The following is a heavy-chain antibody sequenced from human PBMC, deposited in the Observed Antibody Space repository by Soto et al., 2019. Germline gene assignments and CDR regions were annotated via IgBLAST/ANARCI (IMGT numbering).Heavy chain of an antibody. CDR1: GFTFSPFW. Sequence: EVQLVESGGGLVQPGGPLRLSCAASGFTFSPFWMHWVRQVPGKGPVWVSRINSDGNSTSYADSVKGRFTISRDNAKNTLYLQMNSLRAEDTAVYYCARGSTHFDYWGQGTLVTVSS. CDR2: INSDGNST. V-gene: IGHV3-74*01. CDR3: ARGSTHFDY. J-gene: IGHJ4*02. D-gene: IGHD2-2*01.